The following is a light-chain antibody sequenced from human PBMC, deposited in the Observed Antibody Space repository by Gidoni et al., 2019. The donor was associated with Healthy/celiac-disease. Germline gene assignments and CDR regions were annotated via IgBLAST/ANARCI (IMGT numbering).Light chain of an antibody. J-gene: IGKJ4*01. Sequence: IQVPHFPSSLSASVGHIVTITCRASQSIRNDLVWYQQKPGKAPKRLIYAASSLQSGVPSRFSGSGSGTEFTLTISSLQPEDFATYYCLQNNSYLLTFXGXTKVEIK. CDR3: LQNNSYLLT. V-gene: IGKV1-17*01. CDR1: QSIRND. CDR2: AAS.